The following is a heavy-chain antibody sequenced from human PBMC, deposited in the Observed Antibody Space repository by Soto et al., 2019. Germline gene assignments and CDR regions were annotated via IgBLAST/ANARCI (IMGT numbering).Heavy chain of an antibody. CDR2: IYSGGST. Sequence: LRLSCAASGFTVSSNYMSRVRQAPGKGLEWVSVIYSGGSTYCADSVKGRFTISRDNSKNTLYLQMNSLRAEDTAVYYCARLVIYYDSSGYSKSFDYWGQGTLVTVSS. J-gene: IGHJ4*02. D-gene: IGHD3-22*01. V-gene: IGHV3-53*01. CDR1: GFTVSSNY. CDR3: ARLVIYYDSSGYSKSFDY.